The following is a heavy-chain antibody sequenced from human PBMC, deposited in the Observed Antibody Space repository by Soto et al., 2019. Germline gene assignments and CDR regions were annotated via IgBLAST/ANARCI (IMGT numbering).Heavy chain of an antibody. CDR2: INHSGST. Sequence: QVQLQQWGAGLLKPSETLSLTCAVYGGSFSGYYWSWIRQPPGKGLEWIGEINHSGSTNYNPSLKSRVTISVDTSNNQCPLKRSSETAADTAVYYCARERVKGRFDYWGQGTLVTVSS. CDR3: ARERVKGRFDY. CDR1: GGSFSGYY. V-gene: IGHV4-34*01. J-gene: IGHJ4*02. D-gene: IGHD6-13*01.